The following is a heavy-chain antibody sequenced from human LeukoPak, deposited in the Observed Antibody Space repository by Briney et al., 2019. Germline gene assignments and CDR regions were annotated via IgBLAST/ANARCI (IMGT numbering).Heavy chain of an antibody. CDR3: ARDWIVVEQPFYYYYGMDV. Sequence: GASVKVSCKASGYTFTGYYIHWVRQAPGQGLEWMGWINPNSGDTNYALSFQGWVTMTRDTSISTAYIELSRLRSDDTAVYYCARDWIVVEQPFYYYYGMDVWGQGTTVTVSS. CDR2: INPNSGDT. J-gene: IGHJ6*02. CDR1: GYTFTGYY. D-gene: IGHD2-15*01. V-gene: IGHV1-2*04.